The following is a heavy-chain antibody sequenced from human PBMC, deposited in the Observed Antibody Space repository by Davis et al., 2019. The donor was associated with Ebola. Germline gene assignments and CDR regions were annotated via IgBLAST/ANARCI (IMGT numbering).Heavy chain of an antibody. Sequence: GGSLRLSCAASGFTFSGSAMHWVRQASGKGLEWVGRIRSKAKSYATAYAASVKGRFTISRDDSKNTAYLQMNSLRAEDTALYYCAKDLAIYYGRGMDVWGQGTTVTVSS. V-gene: IGHV3-73*01. D-gene: IGHD3-10*01. J-gene: IGHJ6*02. CDR2: IRSKAKSYAT. CDR3: AKDLAIYYGRGMDV. CDR1: GFTFSGSA.